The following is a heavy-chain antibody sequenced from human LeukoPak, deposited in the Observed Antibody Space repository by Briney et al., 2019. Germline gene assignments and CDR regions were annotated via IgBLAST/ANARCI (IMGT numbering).Heavy chain of an antibody. D-gene: IGHD2-2*01. CDR1: GYTFTSYG. J-gene: IGHJ5*02. CDR3: ARVLCSSTSCYSSPWFDP. CDR2: ISAYNGNT. V-gene: IGHV1-18*04. Sequence: ASVKVSCKASGYTFTSYGISWVRQAPGQGLEWMGWISAYNGNTNYAQKLRGRVTMTTDTSTSTAYMELRSLRSDDTAVYYCARVLCSSTSCYSSPWFDPWGQGTLVTVSS.